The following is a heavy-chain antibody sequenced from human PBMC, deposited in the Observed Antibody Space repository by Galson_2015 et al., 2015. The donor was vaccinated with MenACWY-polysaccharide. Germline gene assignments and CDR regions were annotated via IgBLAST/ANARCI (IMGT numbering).Heavy chain of an antibody. V-gene: IGHV1-8*01. CDR1: GYTFASRD. Sequence: SVKVSCKASGYTFASRDINWVRQATGQGLEWMGWMNPNSGNTGYAQKFKGRVTMTRNTSITIAYMELSSLRSEDTAVYYCARGSHYSYYYMDVSGKDSTVSVSS. CDR3: ARGSHYSYYYMDV. CDR2: MNPNSGNT. J-gene: IGHJ6*03.